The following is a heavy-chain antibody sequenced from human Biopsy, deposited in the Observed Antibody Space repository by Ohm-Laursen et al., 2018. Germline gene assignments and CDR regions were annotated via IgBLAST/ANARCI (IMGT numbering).Heavy chain of an antibody. V-gene: IGHV3-23*01. J-gene: IGHJ4*02. CDR3: ALAAAQTVTHFDY. D-gene: IGHD4-17*01. CDR1: GLTFSSYA. CDR2: TSGNSDII. Sequence: SLRLSCAASGLTFSSYAMTWFRQAPGKGLEWVSTTSGNSDIIYDTDSVKGRFTISRDNSKNTLYLQMNSLRADDTAVYYCALAAAQTVTHFDYWGQGTLVTVSS.